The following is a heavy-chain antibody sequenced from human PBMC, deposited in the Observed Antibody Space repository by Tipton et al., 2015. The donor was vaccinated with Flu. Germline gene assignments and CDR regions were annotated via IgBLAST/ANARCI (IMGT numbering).Heavy chain of an antibody. D-gene: IGHD3-3*01. CDR1: GFTFSSYW. CDR3: ARDGPEWNYFAYMDV. Sequence: GSLRLSCAASGFTFSSYWMHWVRQAPGEGLEWVANMKQDGSEIYYLDSVKGRFTISRANAKNSLYLQMNSLRDDDTAVYYRARDGPEWNYFAYMDVWGEGTTVIVS. J-gene: IGHJ6*03. V-gene: IGHV3-7*03. CDR2: MKQDGSEI.